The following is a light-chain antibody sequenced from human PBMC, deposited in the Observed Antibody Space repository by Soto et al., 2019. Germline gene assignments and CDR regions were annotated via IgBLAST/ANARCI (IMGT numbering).Light chain of an antibody. J-gene: IGKJ5*01. CDR1: QSVSSY. Sequence: IVLTQSPATLSLSPWERATLSCRASQSVSSYLAWYQQKPGQAPRLLIYDASNRATGIPARFSGSGSGTDLTLTISSLEPEDFAVYYCQQRSNWPITFGQGTRLEIK. CDR2: DAS. CDR3: QQRSNWPIT. V-gene: IGKV3-11*01.